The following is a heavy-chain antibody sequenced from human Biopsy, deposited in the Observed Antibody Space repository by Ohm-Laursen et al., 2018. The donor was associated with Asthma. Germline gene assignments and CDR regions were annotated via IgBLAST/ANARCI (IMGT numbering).Heavy chain of an antibody. CDR3: ARHPNIGDYSYWYFDL. J-gene: IGHJ2*01. D-gene: IGHD4-17*01. Sequence: SQTLSLTCTISGFSMDTNSYFWGWIRQPPGKGLEWIGGVFYTGITYYNPSLESRVTMSVDTSKSQFFLEVNSVTAPDTAVYYCARHPNIGDYSYWYFDLWGRGTLVTVSS. V-gene: IGHV4-39*01. CDR2: VFYTGIT. CDR1: GFSMDTNSYF.